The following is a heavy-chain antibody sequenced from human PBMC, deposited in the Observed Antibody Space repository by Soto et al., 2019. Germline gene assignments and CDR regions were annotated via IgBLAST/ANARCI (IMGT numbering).Heavy chain of an antibody. J-gene: IGHJ4*02. Sequence: PVGSLRLSCTTSGFIFGSYSMHWFRQAPGKGLEWVAVTSSDGGTTIYADSVKGRFTISRDNSKNTLYLQMNSLRAEDTAVYYCAKSGSGSYYGIDYWGQGTLVTVSS. CDR2: TSSDGGTT. CDR3: AKSGSGSYYGIDY. V-gene: IGHV3-30-3*02. CDR1: GFIFGSYS. D-gene: IGHD1-26*01.